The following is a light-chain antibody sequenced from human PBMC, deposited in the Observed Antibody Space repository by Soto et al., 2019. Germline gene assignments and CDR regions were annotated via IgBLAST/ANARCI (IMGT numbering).Light chain of an antibody. V-gene: IGKV1-5*01. Sequence: DIQMTQSPSTLSASVGDRVTITCWASQSISSWLAWYQQKPGKAPKLLIYDASSLESGVPSRFSGSGFGTDFTLTISSLQPEDSAIYYCQQADTFPITFGQGTRLEIK. CDR1: QSISSW. CDR3: QQADTFPIT. J-gene: IGKJ5*01. CDR2: DAS.